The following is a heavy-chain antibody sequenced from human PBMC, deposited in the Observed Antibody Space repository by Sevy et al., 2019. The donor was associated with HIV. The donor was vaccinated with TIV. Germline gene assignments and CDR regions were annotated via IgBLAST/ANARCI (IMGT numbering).Heavy chain of an antibody. CDR1: RFTFSTYA. V-gene: IGHV3-30-3*01. CDR3: VRNMDTNQFYYYYGMDV. CDR2: ISHDGSNK. Sequence: GGCLRLSCAASRFTFSTYAIHWVRQAPGKGLEWMAVISHDGSNKYYADSVKGRFTISRDNSKNTLYLQMNSLRAEDTAVYYSVRNMDTNQFYYYYGMDVWGQGTTVTVSS. J-gene: IGHJ6*02. D-gene: IGHD2-8*01.